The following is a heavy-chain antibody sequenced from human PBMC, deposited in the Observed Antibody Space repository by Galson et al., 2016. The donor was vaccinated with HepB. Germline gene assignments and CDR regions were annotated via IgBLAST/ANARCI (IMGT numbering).Heavy chain of an antibody. D-gene: IGHD3-10*01. CDR3: ARTLTRRVVRALVFDS. J-gene: IGHJ4*02. Sequence: SLRLSCAASGFTFSNYWLSWVRQVPGKGLEWVANIAPDGGEKYFVGSVGGRFSISRDNAKNSLNLQMNSLRGEDTAVYYCARTLTRRVVRALVFDSWGQGTLVTVSS. CDR1: GFTFSNYW. V-gene: IGHV3-7*01. CDR2: IAPDGGEK.